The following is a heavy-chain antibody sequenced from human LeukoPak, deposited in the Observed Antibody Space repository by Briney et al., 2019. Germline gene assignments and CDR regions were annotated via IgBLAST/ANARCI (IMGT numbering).Heavy chain of an antibody. V-gene: IGHV1-69-2*01. Sequence: ASVKLSCKASGYTFTENNIHWVRLAPGQGLEWMGHVDPEDGETLYAEDFRGRVTITTDTSLDAAYIELTNLRSDDTAVYYCAKATAWFESWGQGTLVIVSS. CDR3: AKATAWFES. J-gene: IGHJ5*01. D-gene: IGHD2-21*02. CDR2: VDPEDGET. CDR1: GYTFTENN.